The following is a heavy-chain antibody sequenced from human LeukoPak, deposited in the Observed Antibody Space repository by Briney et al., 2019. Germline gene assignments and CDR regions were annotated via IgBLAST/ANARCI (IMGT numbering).Heavy chain of an antibody. CDR3: VVGSGIFDY. CDR1: GFTFSTFW. J-gene: IGHJ4*02. Sequence: PGGSLRLSCAASGFTFSTFWMHWVRQTPGKGLVWVSRISNDGSTTHYADSVKGRFTISRDNAKNSLYLQMSSLRAEDTAVYYCVVGSGIFDYWGQGTLVTVSS. D-gene: IGHD3-10*01. CDR2: ISNDGSTT. V-gene: IGHV3-74*01.